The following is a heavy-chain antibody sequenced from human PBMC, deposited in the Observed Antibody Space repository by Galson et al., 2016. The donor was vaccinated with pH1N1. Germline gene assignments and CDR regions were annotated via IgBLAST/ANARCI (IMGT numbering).Heavy chain of an antibody. J-gene: IGHJ4*02. Sequence: QSGAEVKKSGESLKISCKGSGYSFKSYWIAWVRQMPGKGLEWMGIIYPGDSDTRYSPSFLGQVIISADKSISTAFLQWSSLNASDTAMYYRSTRGINGADFWGQGTLVTVSS. CDR2: IYPGDSDT. V-gene: IGHV5-51*01. D-gene: IGHD1-26*01. CDR1: GYSFKSYW. CDR3: STRGINGADF.